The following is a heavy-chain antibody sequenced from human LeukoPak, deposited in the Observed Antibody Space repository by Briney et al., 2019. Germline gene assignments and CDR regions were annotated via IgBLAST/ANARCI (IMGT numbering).Heavy chain of an antibody. CDR1: GGSISGGDYY. CDR3: ARVTAIVPAAMTGYYFDY. Sequence: SQTLSLTCTVSGGSISGGDYYWSWIRQHPGEGLVWIGYIYYSGSTYYNPSLKSRVTISVDTSKNQFSLQLSSAAAADTAVYYCARVTAIVPAAMTGYYFDYWGQGTLVTVSS. D-gene: IGHD2-2*01. CDR2: IYYSGST. V-gene: IGHV4-31*03. J-gene: IGHJ4*02.